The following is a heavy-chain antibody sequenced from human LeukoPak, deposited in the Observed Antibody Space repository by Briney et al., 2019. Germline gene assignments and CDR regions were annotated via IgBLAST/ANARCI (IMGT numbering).Heavy chain of an antibody. J-gene: IGHJ4*02. D-gene: IGHD3-22*01. CDR3: ARVTMIVPDFDY. CDR1: GYTFTGYY. V-gene: IGHV1-2*02. CDR2: INPNSGGT. Sequence: ASVKVSCKASGYTFTGYYMHWVRQAPGQGLEWMGWINPNSGGTNYAQKFQGRVTMTRDTSISTAYMELSRLRSDGTAVYYCARVTMIVPDFDYRGQGTLVTVSS.